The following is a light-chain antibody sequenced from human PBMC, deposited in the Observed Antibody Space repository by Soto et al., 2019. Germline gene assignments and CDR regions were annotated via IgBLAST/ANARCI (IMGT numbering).Light chain of an antibody. Sequence: EVVMTQSPATLSVAPGERATLSCWASQSVRSSLAWYQQKPGQAPRLLIYDASARATDIPARFSGSGSGTEFTLTISSLQSEDSAVYYCQQYTNWFWTFGQGTKVDIK. CDR2: DAS. J-gene: IGKJ1*01. CDR1: QSVRSS. CDR3: QQYTNWFWT. V-gene: IGKV3-15*01.